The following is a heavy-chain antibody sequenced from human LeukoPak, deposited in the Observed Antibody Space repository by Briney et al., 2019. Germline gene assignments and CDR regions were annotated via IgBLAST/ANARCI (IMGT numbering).Heavy chain of an antibody. D-gene: IGHD3-22*01. CDR1: GFTFSSYA. CDR2: ISYDGSNK. J-gene: IGHJ4*02. CDR3: ARDSHSGYYSNYFDY. Sequence: GGSPRLSCAASGFTFSSYAMHWVRQAPGKGLEWVAVISYDGSNKYYADSVKGRFTISRDNSKNTLYLQMNSLRAEDTAVYYCARDSHSGYYSNYFDYWGQGTLVTVSS. V-gene: IGHV3-30-3*01.